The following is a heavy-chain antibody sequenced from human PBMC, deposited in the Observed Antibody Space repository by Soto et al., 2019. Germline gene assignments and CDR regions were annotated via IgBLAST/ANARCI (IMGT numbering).Heavy chain of an antibody. CDR2: TDYSGST. Sequence: SETLSLTCIVSGASVSSNSYYWTWIRQPPGKGLEWIGYTDYSGSTKYNPSLKSRVTISVDTSKNQFSLRVSSVTAADTAMYYCARADRQYCSVSTCYIFDYWGQGTQVTVSS. V-gene: IGHV4-61*01. D-gene: IGHD2-2*02. CDR1: GASVSSNSYY. J-gene: IGHJ4*02. CDR3: ARADRQYCSVSTCYIFDY.